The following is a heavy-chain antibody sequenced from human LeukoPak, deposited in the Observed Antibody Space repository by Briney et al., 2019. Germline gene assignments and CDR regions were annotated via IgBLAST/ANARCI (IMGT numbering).Heavy chain of an antibody. CDR1: GGSISSSSYY. CDR3: ASSDPTLDY. D-gene: IGHD2-15*01. Sequence: PSETLSLTCTVSGGSISSSSYYWGWIRQPPGKGLEWIGSIYYSGSTYYNPSLKSRVTISVDKSKNQFSLKLSSVTAADTAVYYCASSDPTLDYWGQGTLVTVSS. V-gene: IGHV4-39*07. J-gene: IGHJ4*02. CDR2: IYYSGST.